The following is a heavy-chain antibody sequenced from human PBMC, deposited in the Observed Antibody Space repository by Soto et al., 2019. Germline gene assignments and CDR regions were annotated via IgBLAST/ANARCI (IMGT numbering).Heavy chain of an antibody. J-gene: IGHJ5*02. CDR2: MYHSGTT. CDR3: ARMYSSSLLYP. CDR1: NYSISSGYY. Sequence: SETLCLTCTVSNYSISSGYYWGWIRQSPGEGLEWIVSMYHSGTTYYNPSLKSRVTISIDTSKNQFSLKLTSVTSADTAVYYCARMYSSSLLYPWGQGTLVTVSS. D-gene: IGHD6-13*01. V-gene: IGHV4-38-2*02.